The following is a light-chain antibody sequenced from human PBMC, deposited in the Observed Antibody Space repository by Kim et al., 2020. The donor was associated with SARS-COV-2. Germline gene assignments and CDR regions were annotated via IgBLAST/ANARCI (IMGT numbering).Light chain of an antibody. V-gene: IGLV2-14*03. CDR1: SSDIGGYVY. J-gene: IGLJ1*01. CDR2: DVT. Sequence: QSITISCTGTSSDIGGYVYVSWYQQHPGKAPKLLIYDVTYRPSGVSNRFSGSKSGNTASLTISGLQAEDEADYYCSSYTSSSTLYVFGTGTKVTVL. CDR3: SSYTSSSTLYV.